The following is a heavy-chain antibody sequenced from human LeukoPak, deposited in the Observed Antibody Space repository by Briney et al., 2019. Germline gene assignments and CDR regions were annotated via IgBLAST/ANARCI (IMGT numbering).Heavy chain of an antibody. V-gene: IGHV3-74*01. CDR2: INSDGSST. CDR1: GFSFSGHW. J-gene: IGHJ5*02. CDR3: ARARIADA. D-gene: IGHD6-13*01. Sequence: GGSLRLSCTASGFSFSGHWMHWARQLPGKGLVWVSRINSDGSSTSYADSVKGRFTISRDNAKNTLYLQMNSLRAEDTAVYYCARARIADAWGQGTLVTVSS.